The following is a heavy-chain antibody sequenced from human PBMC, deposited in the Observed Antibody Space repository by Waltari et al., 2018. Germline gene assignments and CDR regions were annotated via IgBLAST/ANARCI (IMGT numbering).Heavy chain of an antibody. CDR2: INHSGST. J-gene: IGHJ3*02. CDR3: ARDGGSHAFDI. V-gene: IGHV4-38-2*02. Sequence: QVQLQESGPGLVKPSETLSLTCAVSGYSISSGYYWGWIRQPPGKGLEWIGSINHSGSTYYTPSLKSRVTISVDTSKNQFSLKLSSVTAADTAVYYCARDGGSHAFDIWGQGTMVTVSS. D-gene: IGHD3-16*01. CDR1: GYSISSGYY.